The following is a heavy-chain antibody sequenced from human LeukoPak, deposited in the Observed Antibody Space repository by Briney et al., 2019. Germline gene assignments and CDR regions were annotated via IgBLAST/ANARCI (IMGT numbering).Heavy chain of an antibody. CDR2: ISPTGSTT. D-gene: IGHD6-6*01. Sequence: GGSLRLSCAASGFTFSSYWMHWARQLPGKGLVWVSRISPTGSTTSYADSVKGRFTVSRDNAKNTLYLQVNNLRAEDTAVYYCARGPNSNWSGLDFWGQGILLTVSS. CDR3: ARGPNSNWSGLDF. V-gene: IGHV3-74*01. J-gene: IGHJ4*02. CDR1: GFTFSSYW.